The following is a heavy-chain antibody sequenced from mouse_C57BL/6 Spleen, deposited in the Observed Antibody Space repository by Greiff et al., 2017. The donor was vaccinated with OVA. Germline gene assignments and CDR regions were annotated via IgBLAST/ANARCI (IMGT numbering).Heavy chain of an antibody. D-gene: IGHD2-3*01. Sequence: EVKLVESGGGLVKPGGSLKLSCAASGFTFSDYGMHWVRQAPEKGLEWVAYISSGSSTIYYADTVKGRFTISRDNAKNTLFLQMTSLRSEDTAMYYCARWLLPAMDYWGQGTSVTVSS. CDR2: ISSGSSTI. J-gene: IGHJ4*01. CDR1: GFTFSDYG. CDR3: ARWLLPAMDY. V-gene: IGHV5-17*01.